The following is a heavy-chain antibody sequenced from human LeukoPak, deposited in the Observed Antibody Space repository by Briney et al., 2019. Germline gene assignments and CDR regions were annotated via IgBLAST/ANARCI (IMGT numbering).Heavy chain of an antibody. CDR2: IFHSGST. CDR1: GVSISSSSYY. J-gene: IGHJ4*02. V-gene: IGHV4-39*07. D-gene: IGHD1-26*01. CDR3: ARVDEELHFDY. Sequence: SETLSLTCTVSGVSISSSSYYWGWIRQPPGKGLEWIATIFHSGSTYYNPSLKSRVTISVDTSKNQFSLKLSSVTAADTAVYYCARVDEELHFDYWGQGTLVTVSS.